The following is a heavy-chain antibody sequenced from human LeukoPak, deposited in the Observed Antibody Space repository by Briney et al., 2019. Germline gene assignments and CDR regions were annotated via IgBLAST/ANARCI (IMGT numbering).Heavy chain of an antibody. CDR3: ARGFNYYDSSGYYSPRTLYYYYMDV. Sequence: SVKVSCKASGGTFSSYAIRWVRQAPGQGLEWMGGIIPIFGTANYAQKFQGRVTIITDESTSTAYMGLSSLRSEDTAVYYCARGFNYYDSSGYYSPRTLYYYYMDVWGKGTTVTVSS. J-gene: IGHJ6*03. CDR2: IIPIFGTA. D-gene: IGHD3-22*01. V-gene: IGHV1-69*05. CDR1: GGTFSSYA.